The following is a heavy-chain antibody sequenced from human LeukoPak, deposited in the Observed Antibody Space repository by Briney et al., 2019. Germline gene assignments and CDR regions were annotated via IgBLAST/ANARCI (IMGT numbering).Heavy chain of an antibody. CDR2: IKTKTEGGTT. Sequence: PGGSLRLSCAASGFTFSNAWMNWVRQAPGKGLEWVGRIKTKTEGGTTDYAAPVKGRFTISRDDSKNTVYLQMNSLKTEDTAVYYCTTNRGSGSYSPFDYWGQGTLVTVSS. CDR3: TTNRGSGSYSPFDY. V-gene: IGHV3-15*01. J-gene: IGHJ4*02. CDR1: GFTFSNAW. D-gene: IGHD1-26*01.